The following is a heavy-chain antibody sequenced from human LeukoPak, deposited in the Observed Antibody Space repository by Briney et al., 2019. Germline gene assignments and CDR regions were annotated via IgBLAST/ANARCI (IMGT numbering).Heavy chain of an antibody. Sequence: SQTLSLTCAISGDSVSSNSAAWNWIRQSPSRGLEWLGRTYYRSKWYNDYAVSVKSRITINPDTPKNQFSLQLNSVTPEDTAVYYCARGRRFYDYIWGSYRSPYYFDYWGQGTLVTVSS. CDR3: ARGRRFYDYIWGSYRSPYYFDY. CDR2: TYYRSKWYN. D-gene: IGHD3-16*02. CDR1: GDSVSSNSAA. V-gene: IGHV6-1*01. J-gene: IGHJ4*02.